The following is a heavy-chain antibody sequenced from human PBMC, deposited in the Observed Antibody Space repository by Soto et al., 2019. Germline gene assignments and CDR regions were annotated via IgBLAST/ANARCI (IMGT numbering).Heavy chain of an antibody. D-gene: IGHD6-13*01. CDR1: GYTFTSYY. Sequence: ASVKVSCKASGYTFTSYYMHWVRQAPGQGLEWMGIINPSGGSTSYAQKYQGRVTMTRDTSTSTVYMELSSLRSEDTAVYYCARVLSNSSSWNQLLPLPYYFDYWGQGTLVTVSS. V-gene: IGHV1-46*01. J-gene: IGHJ4*02. CDR2: INPSGGST. CDR3: ARVLSNSSSWNQLLPLPYYFDY.